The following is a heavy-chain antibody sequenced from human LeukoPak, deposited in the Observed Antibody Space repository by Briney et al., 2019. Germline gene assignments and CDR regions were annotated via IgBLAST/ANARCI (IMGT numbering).Heavy chain of an antibody. CDR1: GSSFTSYW. Sequence: GESLKISCKGSGSSFTSYWIGWVRRMPGKGLEWMGIIYPGDSDTRYSPSFQGQVTISADKSISTAYLQWSSLKASDTAMYYCATARDYYDSSGYSFGFDYWGQGTLVTVSS. D-gene: IGHD3-22*01. CDR2: IYPGDSDT. V-gene: IGHV5-51*01. J-gene: IGHJ4*02. CDR3: ATARDYYDSSGYSFGFDY.